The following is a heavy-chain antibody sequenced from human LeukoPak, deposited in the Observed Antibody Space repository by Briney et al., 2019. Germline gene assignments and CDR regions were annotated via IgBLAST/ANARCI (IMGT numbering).Heavy chain of an antibody. D-gene: IGHD3-22*01. CDR1: GINFNSFR. V-gene: IGHV3-33*08. CDR3: ARARNNYDISSFSALDY. J-gene: IGHJ4*02. Sequence: GSPRTFRATAGINFNSFRQHWGRQASSQGVEWPAGIWDDGSNIYYADSVKGRFAISRDNSKNTLYLLLNSLRADDTAVYYCARARNNYDISSFSALDYWGQGTLVTVSS. CDR2: IWDDGSNI.